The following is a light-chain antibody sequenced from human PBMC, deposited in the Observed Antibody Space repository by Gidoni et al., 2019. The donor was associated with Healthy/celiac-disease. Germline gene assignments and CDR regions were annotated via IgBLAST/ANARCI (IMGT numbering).Light chain of an antibody. Sequence: DIVITQSPLSLPVTPGEPASISFRSSQSLLHSNGYHSLDWYLQNPGQSPQLLIYLGSKRASGVPDRCSGRGSGTDFTLKSSRVEAEDVGVYYCMKAIKTAITFGQGTRLEIK. J-gene: IGKJ5*01. CDR1: QSLLHSNGYHS. V-gene: IGKV2-28*01. CDR2: LGS. CDR3: MKAIKTAIT.